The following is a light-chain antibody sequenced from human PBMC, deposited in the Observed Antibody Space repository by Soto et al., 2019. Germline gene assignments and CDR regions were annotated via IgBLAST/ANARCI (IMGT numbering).Light chain of an antibody. CDR1: QSISSE. CDR3: QQGHNWPLT. J-gene: IGKJ2*01. Sequence: EIVRTQSPATLSVSPGESATLSCRASQSISSELAWYQQKPGQPPRLLIYGASTRATGVPASFTGSGPGSDFTLTISGRQSEDFAVYYCQQGHNWPLTFGQGTRLEI. CDR2: GAS. V-gene: IGKV3-15*01.